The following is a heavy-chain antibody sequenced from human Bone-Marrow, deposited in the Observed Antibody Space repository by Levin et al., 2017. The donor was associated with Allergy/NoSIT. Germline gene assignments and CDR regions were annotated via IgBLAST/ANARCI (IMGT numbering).Heavy chain of an antibody. J-gene: IGHJ6*02. CDR1: GFTFSSYG. CDR3: ARDRGLSGGQLRSYYYYGMDG. CDR2: IWYDGSNK. D-gene: IGHD3-10*01. V-gene: IGHV3-33*01. Sequence: SGGSLRLSCAASGFTFSSYGMHWVRQAPGKGLEWVAVIWYDGSNKYYADSVKGRFTISRDNSKNTLYLQMNSLRAEDTAVYYCARDRGLSGGQLRSYYYYGMDGWGQGTTVTVSS.